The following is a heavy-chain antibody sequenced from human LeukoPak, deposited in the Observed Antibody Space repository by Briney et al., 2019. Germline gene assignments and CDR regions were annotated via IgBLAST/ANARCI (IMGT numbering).Heavy chain of an antibody. V-gene: IGHV4-59*01. J-gene: IGHJ6*02. CDR2: IYYSGST. D-gene: IGHD2-15*01. Sequence: PSETLSLTCTVSGGSISSYYWSWIRQPPGKGLEWIGYIYYSGSTNYNPSLKSRVTISVDTSKNQFSLKLSSVTAADTAVYYCARAWSQGYYYGMDVWGQGTTVTVSS. CDR1: GGSISSYY. CDR3: ARAWSQGYYYGMDV.